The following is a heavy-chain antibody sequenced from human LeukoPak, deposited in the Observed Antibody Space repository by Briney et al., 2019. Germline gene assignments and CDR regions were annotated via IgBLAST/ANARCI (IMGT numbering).Heavy chain of an antibody. J-gene: IGHJ4*02. Sequence: GGSLRLSCTASGFTFSDYYMTWVRQAPGKGLEWVANIKQDGSEKYYVDSVKGRFTISRDNAKNSLYLQMNSLRAEDTAVYYCARDNSDTGYSSSWYDDYWGQGTLVTVSS. CDR1: GFTFSDYY. V-gene: IGHV3-7*01. CDR2: IKQDGSEK. CDR3: ARDNSDTGYSSSWYDDY. D-gene: IGHD6-13*01.